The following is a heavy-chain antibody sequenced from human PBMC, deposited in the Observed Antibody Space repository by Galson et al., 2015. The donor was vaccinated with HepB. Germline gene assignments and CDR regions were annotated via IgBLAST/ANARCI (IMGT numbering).Heavy chain of an antibody. CDR1: GFTFSSYA. D-gene: IGHD4-23*01. CDR2: ISGSGGST. CDR3: AKDLRTLGYGGNSGFEY. J-gene: IGHJ4*02. Sequence: GSLRLSCAASGFTFSSYAMSWVRQAPGKGLEWVSAISGSGGSTYYADSVKGRFTISRDNSKNTLYLQMNSLRAEDTAVYYCAKDLRTLGYGGNSGFEYWGQGTLVTVSS. V-gene: IGHV3-23*01.